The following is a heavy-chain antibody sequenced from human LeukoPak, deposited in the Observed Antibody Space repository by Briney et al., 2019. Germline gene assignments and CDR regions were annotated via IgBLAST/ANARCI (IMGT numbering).Heavy chain of an antibody. CDR3: ARLKVGYIARTLKRARGAFDI. V-gene: IGHV4-39*01. CDR2: IYYSGST. J-gene: IGHJ3*02. CDR1: GGSISSSSYY. D-gene: IGHD5-24*01. Sequence: SETLSLTCTVSGGSISSSSYYWGWIRQPPGKGLEWIGRIYYSGSTYYNPPLKSRVTISVDTSKNQFSLKLSSVTAADTAVYYCARLKVGYIARTLKRARGAFDIWGQGTMVTVSS.